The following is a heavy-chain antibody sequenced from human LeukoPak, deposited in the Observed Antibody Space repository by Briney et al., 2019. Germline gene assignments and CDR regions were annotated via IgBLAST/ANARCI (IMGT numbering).Heavy chain of an antibody. CDR3: AKLPSAHYYDSSGSDYFDY. D-gene: IGHD3-22*01. CDR2: ISSSGSTI. V-gene: IGHV3-48*03. CDR1: GFTFSSYE. J-gene: IGHJ4*02. Sequence: PGGSLRLSCAASGFTFSSYEMNWVRQAPGKGLEWVSYISSSGSTIYYADSVKGRFTISRDNSKNTLYLQMNSLRAEDTAVYYCAKLPSAHYYDSSGSDYFDYWGQGTLVTVSS.